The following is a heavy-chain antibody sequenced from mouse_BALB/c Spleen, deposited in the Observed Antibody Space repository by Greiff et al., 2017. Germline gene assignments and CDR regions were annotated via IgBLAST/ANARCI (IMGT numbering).Heavy chain of an antibody. CDR2: IDPANGNT. CDR3: ATHYYGSSYPNY. CDR1: GFNIKDTY. V-gene: IGHV14-3*02. J-gene: IGHJ2*01. Sequence: VQLQQSGAELVKPGASVKLSCTASGFNIKDTYMHWVKQRPEQGLEWIGRIDPANGNTKYDPKFQGKATITADTSSNTAYLQLSSLTSEDTAVYYCATHYYGSSYPNYWGQGTTLTVSA. D-gene: IGHD1-1*01.